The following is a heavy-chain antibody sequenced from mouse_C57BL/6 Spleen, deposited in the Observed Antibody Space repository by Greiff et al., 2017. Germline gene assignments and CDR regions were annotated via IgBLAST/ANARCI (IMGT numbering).Heavy chain of an antibody. J-gene: IGHJ2*01. CDR2: INYDGSST. D-gene: IGHD1-1*01. Sequence: EVKLVESEGGLVQPGSSMKLSCTASGFTFSDYYMAWVRQVPEKGLEWVANINYDGSSTYYLDSLKSRFIISRDNAKNILYLQMSSLKSEDTATYYCARGIYYYGSSYSYYFDYWSQGTTRTVSS. V-gene: IGHV5-16*01. CDR3: ARGIYYYGSSYSYYFDY. CDR1: GFTFSDYY.